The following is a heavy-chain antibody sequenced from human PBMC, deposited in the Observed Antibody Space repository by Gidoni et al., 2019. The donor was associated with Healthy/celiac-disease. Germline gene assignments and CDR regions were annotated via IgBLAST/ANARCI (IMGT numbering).Heavy chain of an antibody. V-gene: IGHV3-9*01. Sequence: EVQLVESGGGLVQPGRSLRLSCAASGFTFDDYAMHWVRQAPGKGLEWVSGISWNSGSIGYADSVKGRFTISRDNAKNSLYLQMNSLRAEDTALYYCAKDSALTAMVMDYWGQGTLVTVSS. J-gene: IGHJ4*02. D-gene: IGHD5-18*01. CDR3: AKDSALTAMVMDY. CDR2: ISWNSGSI. CDR1: GFTFDDYA.